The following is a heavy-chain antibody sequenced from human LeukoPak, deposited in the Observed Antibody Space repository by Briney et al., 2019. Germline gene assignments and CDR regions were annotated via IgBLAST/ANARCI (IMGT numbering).Heavy chain of an antibody. CDR3: VRGQTIDY. V-gene: IGHV3-74*03. CDR1: GFTFSDYW. D-gene: IGHD3-10*01. J-gene: IGHJ4*02. Sequence: PGGSLRLSCTASGFTFSDYWMYWVRQAPGKGLVWVSRIQSDGTGILYEDFAEGRFTISRDNAKNALYLQMTSLREEDTAVYYCVRGQTIDYWGLGITVTFSS. CDR2: IQSDGTGI.